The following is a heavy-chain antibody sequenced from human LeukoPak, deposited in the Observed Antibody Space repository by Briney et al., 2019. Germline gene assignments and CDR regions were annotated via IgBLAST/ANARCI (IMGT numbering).Heavy chain of an antibody. CDR1: GYSFTSHY. CDR3: ARGDLIWGDYYYYMDV. J-gene: IGHJ6*03. V-gene: IGHV1-2*02. D-gene: IGHD3-16*01. Sequence: GASVKVSCKASGYSFTSHYMHWVRQAPGQGLEWMGWINPNSGGTNYAQKFQGRVTMTRDTSISTAYMELSRLRSDDTAVYYCARGDLIWGDYYYYMDVWGKGTTVTVSS. CDR2: INPNSGGT.